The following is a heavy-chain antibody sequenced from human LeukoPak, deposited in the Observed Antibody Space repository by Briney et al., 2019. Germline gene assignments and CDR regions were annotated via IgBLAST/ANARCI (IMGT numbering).Heavy chain of an antibody. CDR2: IYPGDSDT. V-gene: IGHV5-51*01. Sequence: GGSLKISCQGSGYHFTSYWIGWVRPMPGKGLEWMGIIYPGDSDTRYSPSFQGQVTISADKSISTAYLQWSSLKASDTAMYYCARRSVVVVAATQDLAYYFDYWGQGTLVTVSS. CDR1: GYHFTSYW. CDR3: ARRSVVVVAATQDLAYYFDY. D-gene: IGHD2-15*01. J-gene: IGHJ4*02.